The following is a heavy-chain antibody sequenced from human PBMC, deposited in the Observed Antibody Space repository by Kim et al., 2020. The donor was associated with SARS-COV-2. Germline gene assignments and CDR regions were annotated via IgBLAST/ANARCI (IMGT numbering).Heavy chain of an antibody. V-gene: IGHV3-11*05. D-gene: IGHD6-13*01. CDR2: ISSTNTYT. Sequence: GGSLRLSCAASGFTFSDFYMNWIRQAPGKGLEWGSYISSTNTYTNYADSVKGRFTISRDNAKNSLYLQMNSLRVEDTAVYYCSRDLVTWGAGTFDYWGQGALVTVSS. J-gene: IGHJ4*02. CDR3: SRDLVTWGAGTFDY. CDR1: GFTFSDFY.